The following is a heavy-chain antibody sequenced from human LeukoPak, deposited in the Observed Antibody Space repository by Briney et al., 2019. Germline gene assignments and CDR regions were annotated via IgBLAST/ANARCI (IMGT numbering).Heavy chain of an antibody. Sequence: GGSLRLSCAASGFTVSSNYMSWVRQAPGKGLEWVSVIYSGGSTYHADSVKGRFTISRHNSKNTLYLQMNSLRAEDTAVYYCARHEGGGSYHFDYWGQGTLVTVSS. CDR3: ARHEGGGSYHFDY. CDR2: IYSGGST. V-gene: IGHV3-53*04. CDR1: GFTVSSNY. J-gene: IGHJ4*02. D-gene: IGHD1-26*01.